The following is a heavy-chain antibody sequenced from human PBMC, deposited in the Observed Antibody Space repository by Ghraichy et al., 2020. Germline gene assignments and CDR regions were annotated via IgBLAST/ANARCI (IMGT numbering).Heavy chain of an antibody. CDR1: GFTFSSYE. D-gene: IGHD3-3*01. CDR3: ARSDFWSGYYWYFDL. CDR2: ISSSGSTI. V-gene: IGHV3-48*03. Sequence: GGSLRLSCAASGFTFSSYEMNWVRQAPGKGLEWVSYISSSGSTIYYADSVKGRFTISRDNAKNSLYLQMNSLRAEDTAVYYCARSDFWSGYYWYFDLWGRGTLVTVSS. J-gene: IGHJ2*01.